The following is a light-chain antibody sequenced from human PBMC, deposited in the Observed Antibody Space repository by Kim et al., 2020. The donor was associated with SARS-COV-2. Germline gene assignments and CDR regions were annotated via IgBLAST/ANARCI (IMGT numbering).Light chain of an antibody. CDR3: QQYNRYPHT. CDR1: QSVSGW. CDR2: DAS. Sequence: SAAVGDRVTLTCRASQSVSGWLAWYQQKPGKAPKLLIYDASTLESGVPSRFSGGGSGTEFTLTINTLQPDDFATYYCQQYNRYPHTFGQGTKLEIK. V-gene: IGKV1-5*01. J-gene: IGKJ2*01.